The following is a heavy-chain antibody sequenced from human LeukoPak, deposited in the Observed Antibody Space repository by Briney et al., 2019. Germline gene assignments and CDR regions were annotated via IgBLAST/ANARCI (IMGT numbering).Heavy chain of an antibody. CDR2: MYIRGDT. D-gene: IGHD2-2*01. CDR3: ARDAHQVPAASVLAS. CDR1: GFTVSDNY. J-gene: IGHJ5*02. V-gene: IGHV3-53*01. Sequence: GGSLRLSCAASGFTVSDNYISWGREAPGEGLEWVSVMYIRGDTDYANSVKGRFTFSRAISNTTLYLQMNGLTTEATAMHYIARDAHQVPAASVLASWGQGTLVSVFS.